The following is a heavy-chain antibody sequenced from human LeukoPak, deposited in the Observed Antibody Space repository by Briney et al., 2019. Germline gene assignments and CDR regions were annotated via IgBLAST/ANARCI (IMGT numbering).Heavy chain of an antibody. CDR3: AIATVLLYYSSGWVDY. Sequence: KPSETLSLTCAVYGGSFSGYYWSWIRQPPGKGLEWIGEINHSGSTNYNPSLKSRVTISVDTSKNQFSLKLSSVTAADTAVYYCAIATVLLYYSSGWVDYWGQGTLVTVSS. V-gene: IGHV4-34*01. D-gene: IGHD6-19*01. J-gene: IGHJ4*02. CDR2: INHSGST. CDR1: GGSFSGYY.